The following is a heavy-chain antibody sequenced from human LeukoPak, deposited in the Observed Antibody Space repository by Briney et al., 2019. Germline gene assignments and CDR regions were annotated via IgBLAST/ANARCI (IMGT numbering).Heavy chain of an antibody. D-gene: IGHD2-2*02. J-gene: IGHJ6*03. CDR3: AREVIPTYYYMDV. V-gene: IGHV1-2*02. Sequence: ASVKVSCKASGYTFTDYYVHWVRQAPGQGLEWMGWIKPKSGDTDYAQKFQGRVTLTRDTSISTAYMELSSLRSDDTAVYFCAREVIPTYYYMDVWGKGTTVTVPS. CDR1: GYTFTDYY. CDR2: IKPKSGDT.